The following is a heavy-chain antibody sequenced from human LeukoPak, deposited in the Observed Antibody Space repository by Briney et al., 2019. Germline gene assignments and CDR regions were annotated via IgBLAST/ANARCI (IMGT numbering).Heavy chain of an antibody. V-gene: IGHV1-18*01. CDR1: GYTFTSYG. D-gene: IGHD5-18*01. J-gene: IGHJ6*02. CDR3: ARSGYSYGYGYYYYGMDV. Sequence: GASVKVSCKASGYTFTSYGISWVRQAPGQGLEWMGWISAYNGNTNYARKLQGRVTMTTDTSTSTAYMELRSLRSDDTAVYYRARSGYSYGYGYYYYGMDVWGQGTTVTVSS. CDR2: ISAYNGNT.